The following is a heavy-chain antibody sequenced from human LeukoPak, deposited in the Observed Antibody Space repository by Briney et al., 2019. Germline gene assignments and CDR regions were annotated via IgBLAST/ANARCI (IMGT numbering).Heavy chain of an antibody. CDR2: ISGSGGST. D-gene: IGHD3-10*01. J-gene: IGHJ4*02. CDR3: ANSITMVRGVITPDY. CDR1: GFTFSSYA. Sequence: GGSLRLSCAASGFTFSSYAMSWVRQAPGKGLEWVSAISGSGGSTYYADSVKGRFTISRDNSKNTLYLQMNSLRAEDTAVCYCANSITMVRGVITPDYWGQGTLVTVSS. V-gene: IGHV3-23*01.